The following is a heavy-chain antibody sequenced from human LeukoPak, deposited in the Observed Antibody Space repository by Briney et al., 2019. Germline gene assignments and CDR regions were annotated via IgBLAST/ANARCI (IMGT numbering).Heavy chain of an antibody. Sequence: GGSLRLSCAASGLTFSSHWMHWVRQAPGKGLVWVSRITNDGSSTTYADSVKGRFTISRDNAKNMLYLQVNSLRAEDTAVYYCARDRITVTTGAYYYGMDVWGQGTTVTVSS. D-gene: IGHD4-17*01. CDR1: GLTFSSHW. CDR2: ITNDGSST. V-gene: IGHV3-74*01. J-gene: IGHJ6*02. CDR3: ARDRITVTTGAYYYGMDV.